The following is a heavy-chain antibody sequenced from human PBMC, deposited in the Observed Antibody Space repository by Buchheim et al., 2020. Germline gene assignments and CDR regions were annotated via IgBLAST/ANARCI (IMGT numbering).Heavy chain of an antibody. Sequence: QVQLVQSGAEVKKPGSSVKVSCKASGGTFSSYAISWVRQAPGQGLEWMGRIIPILGIANYAQKFQGRVTITADKSTSTAYRELSSLRSEDTAVYYGAREGEGWELPKRIFDYWGQGTL. D-gene: IGHD1-26*01. CDR3: AREGEGWELPKRIFDY. V-gene: IGHV1-69*04. CDR1: GGTFSSYA. CDR2: IIPILGIA. J-gene: IGHJ4*02.